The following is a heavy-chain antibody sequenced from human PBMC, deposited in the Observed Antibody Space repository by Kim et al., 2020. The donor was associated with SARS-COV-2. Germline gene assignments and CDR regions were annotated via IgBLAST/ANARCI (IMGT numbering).Heavy chain of an antibody. D-gene: IGHD6-6*01. CDR1: GFSFSTYG. Sequence: GGSLRLSCAASGFSFSTYGMHWVRQAPGKGLEWVAMIWNDGSNKYYGDSVKGRFNISRDNSKNTLYLQMHNFRAEDTAVYYCATEYSSSSAFDYWGQGTLVTVAS. V-gene: IGHV3-33*03. CDR2: IWNDGSNK. J-gene: IGHJ4*02. CDR3: ATEYSSSSAFDY.